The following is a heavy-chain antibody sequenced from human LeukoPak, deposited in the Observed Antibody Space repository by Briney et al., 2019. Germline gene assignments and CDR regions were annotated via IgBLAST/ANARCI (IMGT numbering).Heavy chain of an antibody. Sequence: SETLSLTCTVSGGSISSYYWSWIRQPPGKGLEWIGYIYYSGSTYYNPSLKSRVTISVDRSKNQFSLKLSSVTAADTAVYYCARARPGYSNPPNYFDYWGQGTLVTVSS. CDR3: ARARPGYSNPPNYFDY. D-gene: IGHD6-13*01. V-gene: IGHV4-59*12. CDR2: IYYSGST. CDR1: GGSISSYY. J-gene: IGHJ4*02.